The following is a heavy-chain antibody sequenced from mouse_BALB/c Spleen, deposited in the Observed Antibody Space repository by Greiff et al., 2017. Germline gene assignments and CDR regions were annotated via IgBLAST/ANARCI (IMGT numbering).Heavy chain of an antibody. CDR3: ARDRGDMYDPCFDY. V-gene: IGHV2-9*02. CDR1: GFSLTSYG. Sequence: VQLQQSGPGLVAPSQSLSITCTVSGFSLTSYGVHWVRQPPGKGLEWLGVIWAGGSTNYNSAIMYRLSISKDNSKSQVFLKMNSLQTDDTAMYYCARDRGDMYDPCFDYWGQGTTLTVSS. CDR2: IWAGGST. D-gene: IGHD2-14*01. J-gene: IGHJ2*01.